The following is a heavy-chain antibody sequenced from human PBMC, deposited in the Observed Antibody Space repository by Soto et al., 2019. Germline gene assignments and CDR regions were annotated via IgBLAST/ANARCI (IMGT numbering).Heavy chain of an antibody. D-gene: IGHD1-26*01. CDR2: ISYDGSNK. Sequence: QVQLVESGGGVVQPGRSLRLSCAASGFTFSSYGMHWVRQAPGKGLEWVAVISYDGSNKYYADSVKGRFTISRDNSKNTLYLQMNSLRAEDTAVYYCAKTVVGVYWYFDLWGRGTLVTVSS. J-gene: IGHJ2*01. CDR3: AKTVVGVYWYFDL. V-gene: IGHV3-30*18. CDR1: GFTFSSYG.